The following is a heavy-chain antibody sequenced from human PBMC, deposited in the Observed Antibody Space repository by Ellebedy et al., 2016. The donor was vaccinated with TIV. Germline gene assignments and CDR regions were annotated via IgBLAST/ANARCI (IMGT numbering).Heavy chain of an antibody. J-gene: IGHJ4*02. CDR3: ARGVVVPAANVY. CDR2: MNPNSGNT. V-gene: IGHV1-8*01. CDR1: GYTFTSYD. Sequence: ASVKVSCXASGYTFTSYDINWVRQATGQGLEWMGWMNPNSGNTGYAQKFQGRVTMTRNTSISTAYMELSSLRSEDTAVYYCARGVVVPAANVYWGQGTLVTVSS. D-gene: IGHD2-2*01.